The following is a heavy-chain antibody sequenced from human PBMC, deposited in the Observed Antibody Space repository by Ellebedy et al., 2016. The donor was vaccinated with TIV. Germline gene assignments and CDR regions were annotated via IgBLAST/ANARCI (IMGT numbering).Heavy chain of an antibody. CDR1: GYTFTDYR. J-gene: IGHJ4*02. CDR2: INTDSDTT. CDR3: ARGWASWYDY. D-gene: IGHD3-16*01. Sequence: AASVKVSCKASGYTFTDYRISWVRPAPGQGLEWLGWINTDSDTTVYAQTLRDRITMTRDTSTGAAYLELRSLRSDDTAVYYCARGWASWYDYWGQGTLVTVSS. V-gene: IGHV1-18*01.